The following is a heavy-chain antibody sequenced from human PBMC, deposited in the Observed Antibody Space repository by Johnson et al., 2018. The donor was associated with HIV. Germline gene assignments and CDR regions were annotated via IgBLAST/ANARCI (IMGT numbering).Heavy chain of an antibody. CDR1: GFTVSSNY. D-gene: IGHD3-22*01. CDR3: ARDRALRGYYDSSGYTWADAFDI. J-gene: IGHJ3*02. V-gene: IGHV3-66*03. CDR2: IYSGGST. Sequence: MLLVESGGGLIQPGGSLRLSCAASGFTVSSNYMSWVRQAPGKGLEWVSVIYSGGSTYYADSVKGRFTISRDNSKNTLYLQMGSLRAEDMAVYYCARDRALRGYYDSSGYTWADAFDIWGQGTMVTVSS.